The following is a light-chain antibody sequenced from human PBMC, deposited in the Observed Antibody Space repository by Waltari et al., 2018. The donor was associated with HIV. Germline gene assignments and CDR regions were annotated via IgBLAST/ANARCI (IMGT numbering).Light chain of an antibody. Sequence: SYELTQPPSVSVSPGQTARITCPGDVLPKQHAYWYQQKPGQAPVVVISKDSERPSGIPERFSGSSSGTTVTLTISGVQAEDEADYYCQSADSSGTYAVFGGGTQLTVL. V-gene: IGLV3-25*03. CDR1: VLPKQH. J-gene: IGLJ7*01. CDR3: QSADSSGTYAV. CDR2: KDS.